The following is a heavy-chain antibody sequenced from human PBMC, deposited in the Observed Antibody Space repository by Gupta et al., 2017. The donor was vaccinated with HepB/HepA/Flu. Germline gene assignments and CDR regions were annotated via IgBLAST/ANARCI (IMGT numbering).Heavy chain of an antibody. CDR2: ISYDGSNK. V-gene: IGHV3-30*18. Sequence: QVQLVESGGGVVQPGRSLRLSCAASGFTFRSYGMHWVRQAPGKGLEWVAVISYDGSNKYYADSVKGRFTISRDNSKNTLYLQMNSLRAEDTAVYYCAKDKGSSWYGEGDYYYGMDVWGQGTTVTVSS. CDR1: GFTFRSYG. J-gene: IGHJ6*02. CDR3: AKDKGSSWYGEGDYYYGMDV. D-gene: IGHD6-13*01.